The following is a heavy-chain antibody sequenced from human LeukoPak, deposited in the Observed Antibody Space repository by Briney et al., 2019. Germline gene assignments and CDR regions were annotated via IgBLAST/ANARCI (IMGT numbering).Heavy chain of an antibody. CDR2: IYWDGDK. CDR3: AHGLWVQLAFYFAN. J-gene: IGHJ4*02. Sequence: SGPTLVRPTQTHTLTCTFSGFSLGTSGMGVGWIRQPPGKALEWLALIYWDGDKRYSPSLKARLTITKDTSKNQVVLTMTDMDPVDTATYYCAHGLWVQLAFYFANWGQGALVTVSS. D-gene: IGHD5-24*01. CDR1: GFSLGTSGMG. V-gene: IGHV2-5*02.